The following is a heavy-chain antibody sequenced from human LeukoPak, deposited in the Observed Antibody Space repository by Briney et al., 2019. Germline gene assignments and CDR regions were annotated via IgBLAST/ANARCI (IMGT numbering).Heavy chain of an antibody. V-gene: IGHV1-2*02. J-gene: IGHJ4*02. Sequence: ASVKVSCKASGYTFTGYYMHWVRQAPGQGLEWMGWINPNSGGTNYAQKFQGRFTMTRDTSISTAYMELSRLRSDDTAVYYCARWDGYNDGVDYWGQGTLVTVSS. D-gene: IGHD5-24*01. CDR2: INPNSGGT. CDR3: ARWDGYNDGVDY. CDR1: GYTFTGYY.